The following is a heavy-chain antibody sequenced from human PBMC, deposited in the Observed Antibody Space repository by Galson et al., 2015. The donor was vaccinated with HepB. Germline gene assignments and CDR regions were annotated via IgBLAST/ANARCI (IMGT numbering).Heavy chain of an antibody. V-gene: IGHV3-7*03. J-gene: IGHJ6*02. CDR1: GFTFSSYW. Sequence: SLRLSCAASGFTFSSYWMSWVRQAPGKGLEWVANIKQDGSEKYYVDSVKGRFTISRDNAKNSLYLQMNSLRAEDTAVYYCARDGGVVPAATMAAYYYGMDVWGQGTTVTVSS. CDR3: ARDGGVVPAATMAAYYYGMDV. D-gene: IGHD2-2*01. CDR2: IKQDGSEK.